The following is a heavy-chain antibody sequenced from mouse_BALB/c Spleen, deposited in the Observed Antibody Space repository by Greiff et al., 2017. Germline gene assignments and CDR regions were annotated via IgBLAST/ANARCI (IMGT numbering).Heavy chain of an antibody. V-gene: IGHV2-2*02. CDR1: GFSLTSYG. Sequence: VKLMESGPGLVQPSQSLSITCTVSGFSLTSYGVHWVRQSPGKGLEWLGVIWSGGSTDYNAAFISRLSISKDNSKSQVFFKMNSLQANDTAIYYCASSPGNWYFDVWGAGTTVTVSS. CDR2: IWSGGST. J-gene: IGHJ1*01. CDR3: ASSPGNWYFDV. D-gene: IGHD6-2*01.